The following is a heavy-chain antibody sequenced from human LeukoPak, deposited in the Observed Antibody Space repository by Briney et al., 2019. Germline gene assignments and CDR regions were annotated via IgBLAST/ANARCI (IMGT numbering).Heavy chain of an antibody. V-gene: IGHV4-4*02. CDR1: GGSISSSNW. D-gene: IGHD2-2*01. CDR3: ARRPGAFTFDY. J-gene: IGHJ4*02. CDR2: IYHSGST. Sequence: PSGTLSLTCAVSGGSISSSNWWSWVRQPPGKGLEWIGEIYHSGSTNYNPSLKSRVTISIDTSKNQFSLKLSSVTAADTAVYYCARRPGAFTFDYWGQGILVTVSS.